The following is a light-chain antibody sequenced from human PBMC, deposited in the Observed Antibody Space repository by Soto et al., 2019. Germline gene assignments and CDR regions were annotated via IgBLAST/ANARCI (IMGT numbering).Light chain of an antibody. J-gene: IGKJ1*01. CDR1: QSISGTY. CDR3: QQYGMSPRT. V-gene: IGKV3-20*01. CDR2: GAS. Sequence: EIVLTQSPGTLSLSPGERATLSYRASQSISGTYLAWYQQKPGQAPSLLIYGASRRATGIPDRFSGSGSGTDFTLTISRLEPEDFAVYYCQQYGMSPRTFGQGTKVEIK.